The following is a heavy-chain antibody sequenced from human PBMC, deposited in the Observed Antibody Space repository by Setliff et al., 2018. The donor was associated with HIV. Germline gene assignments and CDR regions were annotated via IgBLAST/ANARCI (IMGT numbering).Heavy chain of an antibody. V-gene: IGHV3-74*01. D-gene: IGHD5-18*01. Sequence: PGGSLRLSCAASGFTFSSYWMHWVRQAPGKGLVWVSRINSDGSSTSYADSVKGRFTISRDNAKNTLYLQMNSLRAEDTAVYYCARCGYSYGDYYYYGMDVWGQGTTVTV. CDR3: ARCGYSYGDYYYYGMDV. CDR2: INSDGSST. CDR1: GFTFSSYW. J-gene: IGHJ6*02.